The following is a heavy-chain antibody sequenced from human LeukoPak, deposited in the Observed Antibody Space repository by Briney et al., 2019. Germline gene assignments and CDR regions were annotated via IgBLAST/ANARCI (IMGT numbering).Heavy chain of an antibody. Sequence: GGSLRLSCAASGFTLSSYEMNWVRQAPGQGLEWVAYISSSGSIIYYADSVKGRFTIARDIANNSLHLQMNSLRAEDTALYYCARDGRGFGRSDYWGQGTLVTVSS. CDR3: ARDGRGFGRSDY. CDR2: ISSSGSII. CDR1: GFTLSSYE. J-gene: IGHJ4*02. D-gene: IGHD3-10*01. V-gene: IGHV3-48*03.